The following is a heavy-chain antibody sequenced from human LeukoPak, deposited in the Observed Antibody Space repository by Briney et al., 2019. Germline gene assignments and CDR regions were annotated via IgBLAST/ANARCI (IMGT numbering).Heavy chain of an antibody. V-gene: IGHV1-8*01. J-gene: IGHJ4*02. CDR2: MNPNSGNT. Sequence: ASVKVSCKASGYTFTSYDINWVRQATGQGLEWMGWMNPNSGNTGYAQTFQGRVTMTRTTSISTAYMELSSLRSEDTAVYYCARAGRYSRTTDYWGQGTLVTVSS. CDR1: GYTFTSYD. CDR3: ARAGRYSRTTDY. D-gene: IGHD6-13*01.